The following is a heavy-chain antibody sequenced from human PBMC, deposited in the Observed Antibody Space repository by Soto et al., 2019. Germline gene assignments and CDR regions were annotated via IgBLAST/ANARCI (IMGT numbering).Heavy chain of an antibody. J-gene: IGHJ4*02. Sequence: ASLKVSCKASGGTFSSYAISWVRQAPGQGLEWMGGIIPIFGTANYAQKFQGRVTITADESTSTAYMELSSLRSEDTAVYYCAIAALYYYDSSGYFDYWGQGTLVTVSS. V-gene: IGHV1-69*13. CDR3: AIAALYYYDSSGYFDY. CDR2: IIPIFGTA. CDR1: GGTFSSYA. D-gene: IGHD3-22*01.